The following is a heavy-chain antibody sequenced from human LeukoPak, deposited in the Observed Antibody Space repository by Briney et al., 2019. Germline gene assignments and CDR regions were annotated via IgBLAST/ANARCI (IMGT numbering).Heavy chain of an antibody. J-gene: IGHJ4*02. CDR3: AIRGYSYGKYYFDY. Sequence: SETLSLTYAVSGGSFSGYDWNWIRQPPGKGLEWMWDVNNSGSANYNTSLKSRVTISVDTSKNQFSLKLNSMTAADTAVYYCAIRGYSYGKYYFDYWGQGTLVTVSS. CDR2: VNNSGSA. V-gene: IGHV4-34*01. CDR1: GGSFSGYD. D-gene: IGHD5-18*01.